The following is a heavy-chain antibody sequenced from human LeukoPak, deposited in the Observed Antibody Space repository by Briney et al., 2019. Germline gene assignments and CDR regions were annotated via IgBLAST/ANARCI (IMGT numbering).Heavy chain of an antibody. CDR1: GFTLSSYA. Sequence: SLRLSCAASGFTLSSYAMHWVRQAPGKGLEWVAVISYDGSNKYYADSVKGRFTISRDNSKNTLYLQMNSLRAEDTAVYYCARDKAQWVWMVRGVTNYGMDVWGQGTTVTVSS. D-gene: IGHD3-10*01. CDR3: ARDKAQWVWMVRGVTNYGMDV. CDR2: ISYDGSNK. V-gene: IGHV3-30-3*01. J-gene: IGHJ6*02.